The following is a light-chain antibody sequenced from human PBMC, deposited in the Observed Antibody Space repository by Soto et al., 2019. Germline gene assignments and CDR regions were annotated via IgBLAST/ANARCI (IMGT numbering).Light chain of an antibody. J-gene: IGLJ7*01. Sequence: QSVLTQPASVSGSPGQSITISCTGTISDIGGYNFISWYQHHPGKAPKLVIYDVNNRPSGISYRFSGSKSGNTASLTISGLQDEDEADYYCASYTRTTTLVFGGGTQLTVL. CDR2: DVN. CDR1: ISDIGGYNF. CDR3: ASYTRTTTLV. V-gene: IGLV2-14*01.